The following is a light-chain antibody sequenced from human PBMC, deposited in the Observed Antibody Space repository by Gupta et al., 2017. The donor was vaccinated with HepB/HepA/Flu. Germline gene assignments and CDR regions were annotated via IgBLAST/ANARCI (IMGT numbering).Light chain of an antibody. CDR1: QSVGRNY. Sequence: IVLTQSPGTLSLSPGERATLSFSASQSVGRNYLAWYQQKPGQAPRLLISDASSRATGIPDRFSGSGSGTDFVLTISGLEPEDFAVFYCQQDDSSPITFGQGTQMEIK. CDR3: QQDDSSPIT. V-gene: IGKV3-20*01. J-gene: IGKJ5*01. CDR2: DAS.